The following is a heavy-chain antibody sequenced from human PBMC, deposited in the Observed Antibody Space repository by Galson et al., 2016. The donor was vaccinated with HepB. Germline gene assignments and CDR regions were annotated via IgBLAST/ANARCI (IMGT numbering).Heavy chain of an antibody. V-gene: IGHV3-53*04. CDR3: ARVSTLALYAFDI. J-gene: IGHJ3*02. D-gene: IGHD2/OR15-2a*01. Sequence: SLRLSCAATGLTFSNYAMTWVRQAPGKGLEWVSVIYSGSTTYYADSVKGRFTISRHNSKNTLYLQMNSLRAEDTAAYYCARVSTLALYAFDIWGQGTMVTVSS. CDR2: IYSGSTT. CDR1: GLTFSNYA.